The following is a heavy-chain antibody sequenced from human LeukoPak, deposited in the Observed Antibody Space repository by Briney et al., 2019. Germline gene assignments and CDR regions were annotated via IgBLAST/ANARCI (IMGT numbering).Heavy chain of an antibody. D-gene: IGHD3-22*01. Sequence: PGRSLRLSCAASGFTFSSYDMHWVRQAPGKGLEWVAVISYDGSNKDYADSVEGRFTISRDSSKNTLYLQMNSLRAEDTAVHYCAKDIYSSGHDYWGQGTLVTVSS. J-gene: IGHJ4*02. CDR2: ISYDGSNK. CDR1: GFTFSSYD. CDR3: AKDIYSSGHDY. V-gene: IGHV3-30*18.